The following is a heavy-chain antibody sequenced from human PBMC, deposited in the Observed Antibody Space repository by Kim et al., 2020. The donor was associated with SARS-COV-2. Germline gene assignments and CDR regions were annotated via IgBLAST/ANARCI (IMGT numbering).Heavy chain of an antibody. CDR1: GYTFTSYA. CDR3: AREGVKIGIAVALRLYYYGMDV. CDR2: INTNTGNP. J-gene: IGHJ6*02. V-gene: IGHV7-4-1*02. Sequence: ASVKVSCKASGYTFTSYAMNWVRQAPGQGLEWMGWINTNTGNPTYAQGFTGRFVFSLDTSVSTAYLQISSLKAEDTAVYYCAREGVKIGIAVALRLYYYGMDVWGQGTTVTVSS. D-gene: IGHD6-19*01.